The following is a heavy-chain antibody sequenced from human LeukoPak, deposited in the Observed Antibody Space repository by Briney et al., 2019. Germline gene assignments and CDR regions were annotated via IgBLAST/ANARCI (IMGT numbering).Heavy chain of an antibody. CDR1: GYTFTSYG. CDR3: ARPDNQYTGTYESLTNY. V-gene: IGHV1-18*01. CDR2: ISPDNGNT. J-gene: IGHJ4*02. D-gene: IGHD1-26*01. Sequence: GASVKVSCKASGYTFTSYGISWVRQAPGQGLEWMGWISPDNGNTNYVQKLQGRVTMTTDTSTSTAYMELRSLRSDDTAVYYCARPDNQYTGTYESLTNYWGQGTLVTVSS.